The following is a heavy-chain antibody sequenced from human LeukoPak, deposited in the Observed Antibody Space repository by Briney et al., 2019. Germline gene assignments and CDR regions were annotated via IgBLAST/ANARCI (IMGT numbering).Heavy chain of an antibody. D-gene: IGHD3-22*01. CDR1: GGSISSGSYY. CDR3: ARVYYYDSSGYYYYYYYMDV. J-gene: IGHJ6*03. Sequence: PSETLSLTCTVSGGSISSGSYYWSWIRQPAGKGLEWIGRIYTSGSTNYNPSLKSRVTISVDTSKNQFSLKLSSVTAADTAVYYCARVYYYDSSGYYYYYYYMDVWGKGTTVTVSS. V-gene: IGHV4-61*02. CDR2: IYTSGST.